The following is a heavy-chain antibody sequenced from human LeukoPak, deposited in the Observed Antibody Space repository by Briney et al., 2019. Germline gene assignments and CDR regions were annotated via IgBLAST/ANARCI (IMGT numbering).Heavy chain of an antibody. D-gene: IGHD1/OR15-1a*01. CDR2: TSASGST. CDR3: AREATTAV. Sequence: SETLSLTCAVYGGSFIDYYWNWIRQPAGKGLEWIGRTSASGSTNYNPSLKSRVTMSADTSKNQFSLKLTSVTAADTAVYYCAREATTAVWGQGTRVTVSS. J-gene: IGHJ4*02. CDR1: GGSFIDYY. V-gene: IGHV4-4*07.